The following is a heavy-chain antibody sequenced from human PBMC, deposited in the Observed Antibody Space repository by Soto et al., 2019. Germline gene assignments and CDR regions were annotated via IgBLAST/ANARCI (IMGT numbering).Heavy chain of an antibody. V-gene: IGHV3-64D*06. J-gene: IGHJ4*02. CDR2: ISSEGAST. Sequence: GGSLRLSCSVSGFIFSSYAMHWVRQAPGKGLEYVASISSEGASTYYADSVKGRFIISRDNSKNTLYLQMSSLRAEDAAVYYCVKDRYVDYWGQGILVTVSS. CDR3: VKDRYVDY. CDR1: GFIFSSYA.